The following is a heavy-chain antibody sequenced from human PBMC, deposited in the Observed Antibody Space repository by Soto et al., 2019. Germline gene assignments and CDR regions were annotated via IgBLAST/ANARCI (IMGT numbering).Heavy chain of an antibody. CDR3: ARGDSSDYSTATPADY. V-gene: IGHV5-51*01. J-gene: IGHJ4*02. Sequence: ESLKISFSGPGYNFANYWIGWVREIAGKGLEWMGIIYPSDSYTRYSPSFEGQVTISADRSISTAYLQWNSLKASDTAMYFCARGDSSDYSTATPADYWGQGTLVTVSS. CDR1: GYNFANYW. D-gene: IGHD3-22*01. CDR2: IYPSDSYT.